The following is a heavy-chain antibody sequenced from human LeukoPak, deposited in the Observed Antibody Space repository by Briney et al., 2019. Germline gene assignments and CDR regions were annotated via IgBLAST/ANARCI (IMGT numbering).Heavy chain of an antibody. CDR1: GITLSNYG. CDR2: ISGGGGTT. Sequence: PGGSLRLSCAVSGITLSNYGMSWVRQAPGKGLEWVAGISGGGGTTNYADSVKGRFTISRDNAKNSLYLQMNSLRAEDTALYYCAKAASAWGQGTLVTVSS. V-gene: IGHV3-23*01. CDR3: AKAASA. J-gene: IGHJ5*02.